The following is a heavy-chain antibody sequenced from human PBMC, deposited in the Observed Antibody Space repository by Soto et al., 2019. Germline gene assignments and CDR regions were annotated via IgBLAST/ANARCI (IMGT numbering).Heavy chain of an antibody. J-gene: IGHJ5*02. CDR1: GFSFSTFA. D-gene: IGHD4-17*01. V-gene: IGHV3-23*01. CDR3: AKSNYGDYGGFDP. CDR2: IISTGIST. Sequence: PVGSLRLSCAASGFSFSTFAMTWVRQAPGKGLEWVSTIISTGISTYYADSVKGRFTISRANSKNTLYLQMNSLRAEDSAVYYCAKSNYGDYGGFDPWGQGTLVTVSS.